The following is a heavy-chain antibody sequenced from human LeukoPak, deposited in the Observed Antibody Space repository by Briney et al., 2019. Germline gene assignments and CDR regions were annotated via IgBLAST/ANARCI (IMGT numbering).Heavy chain of an antibody. J-gene: IGHJ4*02. D-gene: IGHD4-17*01. V-gene: IGHV4-39*01. Sequence: SETLSLTCSVPGGSISSSTYYWGWIRQPPGKGLEWIGSIYYSGSTYYNPSLKRRLTISVDTSKNQFSLKLNSVTAADTAVYYCARHDYGDYSSFDYWGQGTLVTVSS. CDR2: IYYSGST. CDR3: ARHDYGDYSSFDY. CDR1: GGSISSSTYY.